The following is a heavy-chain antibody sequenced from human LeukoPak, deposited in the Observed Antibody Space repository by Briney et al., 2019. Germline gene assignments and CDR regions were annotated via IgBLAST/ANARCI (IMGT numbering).Heavy chain of an antibody. J-gene: IGHJ4*02. CDR2: FDPEDGET. CDR3: ATDRGYSSGVTLFD. V-gene: IGHV1-24*01. D-gene: IGHD6-19*01. CDR1: GYTLTELS. Sequence: GASVKVSCKVSGYTLTELSMHWVRQARGKGLEWMGGFDPEDGETIYAQKFQGRVTMTEDTSTDTAYMELSSLRSEDTAVYYCATDRGYSSGVTLFDWGQGTLVTVSS.